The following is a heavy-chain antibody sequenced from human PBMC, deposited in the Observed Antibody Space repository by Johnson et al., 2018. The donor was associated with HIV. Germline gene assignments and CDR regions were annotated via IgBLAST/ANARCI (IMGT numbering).Heavy chain of an antibody. CDR2: ISYDGENK. CDR3: AKDWGVASVPFDAFDI. Sequence: QVQLVESGGGVVQPGRSLRLSCAGSGLIFSNFAMHWVRQAPGKGLEWVAVISYDGENKYYADSVKGRGTISRDNSKNTLYLQMNSLRAEDTAVYYCAKDWGVASVPFDAFDIWGQGTMVTVSS. V-gene: IGHV3-30*04. D-gene: IGHD3-16*01. J-gene: IGHJ3*02. CDR1: GLIFSNFA.